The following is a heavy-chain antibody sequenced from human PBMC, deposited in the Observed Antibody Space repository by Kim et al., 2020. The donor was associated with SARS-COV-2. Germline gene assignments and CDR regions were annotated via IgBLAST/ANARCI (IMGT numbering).Heavy chain of an antibody. CDR1: GYTFTSYD. J-gene: IGHJ6*02. CDR3: ARGRRYFDWLSPYYYYYTMDV. V-gene: IGHV1-8*01. CDR2: MNPNSGNT. Sequence: ASVKVSCKASGYTFTSYDINWVRQAIGQVLEWMGWMNPNSGNTGYAQKFQGRVTMTRNTSIGTAYMELSSLRSEDTAVYCCARGRRYFDWLSPYYYYYTMDVWGQGTTVTVSS. D-gene: IGHD3-9*01.